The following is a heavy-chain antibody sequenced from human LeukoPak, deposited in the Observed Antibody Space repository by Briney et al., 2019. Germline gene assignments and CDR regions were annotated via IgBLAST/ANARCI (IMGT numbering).Heavy chain of an antibody. D-gene: IGHD6-19*01. CDR1: GFTFSSYW. V-gene: IGHV3-74*01. J-gene: IGHJ4*02. CDR3: ARGRYSSGWYAVLDY. Sequence: GGSLRLSCAASGFTFSSYWMHWVRQAPGKGLVWVSRINSDGSSTSYADSVKGRFTISRDNAKNTLYLQMNSLRAEDTAVYYCARGRYSSGWYAVLDYWGQGTLVTVSS. CDR2: INSDGSST.